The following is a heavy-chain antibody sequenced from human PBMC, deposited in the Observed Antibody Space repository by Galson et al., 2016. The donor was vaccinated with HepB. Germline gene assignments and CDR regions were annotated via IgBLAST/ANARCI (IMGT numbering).Heavy chain of an antibody. V-gene: IGHV1-18*04. CDR1: GYSFTSYG. D-gene: IGHD4-17*01. J-gene: IGHJ4*02. CDR3: ARGNDRDYGDYGGFFDY. CDR2: ISGYNGKT. Sequence: SVKVSCKASGYSFTSYGITWVRQAPGQGLEWMGWISGYNGKTNYPETLQGRVIMTTDTSTSTAYMELRSLKSDDTAVYYCARGNDRDYGDYGGFFDYWGLGTLVTVSS.